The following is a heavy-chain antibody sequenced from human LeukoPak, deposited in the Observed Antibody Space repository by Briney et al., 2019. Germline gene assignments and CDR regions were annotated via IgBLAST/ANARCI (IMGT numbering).Heavy chain of an antibody. V-gene: IGHV3-33*08. CDR3: AREKRYGSGSYYKRVDY. D-gene: IGHD3-10*01. CDR2: IWYDGSNK. Sequence: GGSLRLSCAVSGITLNNYGMTWVRQAPGKGLEWVAVIWYDGSNKYYADSVKGRFTISRDNSKNTLYLQMTSLRAEDTAVYYCAREKRYGSGSYYKRVDYWGQGTLVTVSS. CDR1: GITLNNYG. J-gene: IGHJ4*02.